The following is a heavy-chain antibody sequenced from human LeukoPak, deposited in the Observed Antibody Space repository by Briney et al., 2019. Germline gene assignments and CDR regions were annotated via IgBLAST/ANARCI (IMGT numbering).Heavy chain of an antibody. CDR1: GGSMSHH. CDR2: VSHTAST. CDR3: AREKSPERKTWLQLGAFDV. V-gene: IGHV4-59*11. Sequence: SETLSLTCTVSGGSMSHHWSWIRQSPGKGLEWIGYVSHTASTNYNPSLKSRVTLSIDTSKSQLSFQLTSVTAADTAVYYCAREKSPERKTWLQLGAFDVWGQGTVVTVSS. J-gene: IGHJ3*01. D-gene: IGHD5-24*01.